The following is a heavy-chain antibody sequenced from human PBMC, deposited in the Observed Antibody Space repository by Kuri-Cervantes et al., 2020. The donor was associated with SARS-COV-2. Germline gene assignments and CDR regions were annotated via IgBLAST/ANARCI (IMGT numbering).Heavy chain of an antibody. CDR2: IYWDDDK. V-gene: IGHV2-5*02. CDR1: GFSLSTSGVG. Sequence: SGPTLVKPTQTLTLTCTFSGFSLSTSGVGVGWIRQPPGKALEWLALIYWDDDKRYSPSLKSRLTITKDTSKNQVVLTMTNMDPVDTATYYCARMQSDVLRYFEWSESGYRYYYGMDVRGQGTTVTVSS. D-gene: IGHD3-9*01. J-gene: IGHJ6*02. CDR3: ARMQSDVLRYFEWSESGYRYYYGMDV.